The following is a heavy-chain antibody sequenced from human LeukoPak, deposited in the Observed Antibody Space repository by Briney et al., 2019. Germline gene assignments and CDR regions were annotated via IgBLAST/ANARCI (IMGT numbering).Heavy chain of an antibody. CDR2: IYYSGST. D-gene: IGHD3-22*01. Sequence: SETLSLTCTVSGGSISSSSYYWGWIRQPPGKGLEWIGSIYYSGSTYYNPSLKSRVTISVDTSKNQFSLKLSSVTAVDTAVYYCATLPTTYYDRWRTQFDYWGQGTLVTVSS. V-gene: IGHV4-39*01. CDR3: ATLPTTYYDRWRTQFDY. J-gene: IGHJ4*02. CDR1: GGSISSSSYY.